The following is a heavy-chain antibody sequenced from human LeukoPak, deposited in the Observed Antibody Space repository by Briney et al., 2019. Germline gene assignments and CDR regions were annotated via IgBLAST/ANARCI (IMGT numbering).Heavy chain of an antibody. CDR2: INHSGST. CDR1: VGSFSVTL. Sequence: PSEALSVSPGHPVGSFSVTLWRWVRQTPGEGLEWIAEINHSGSTNYNPSLKSRVTISADTSKNQFSLKLSSVTAADTAVYYCARVTADAFDIWGQGTMVTVSS. V-gene: IGHV4-34*01. CDR3: ARVTADAFDI. J-gene: IGHJ3*02.